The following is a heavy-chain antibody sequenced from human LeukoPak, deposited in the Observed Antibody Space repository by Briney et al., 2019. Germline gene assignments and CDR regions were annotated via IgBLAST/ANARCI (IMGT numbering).Heavy chain of an antibody. V-gene: IGHV3-23*01. Sequence: GGSLRLSCAASGFTFSSYAMSGVRQAPGKGLEWVSAISGSGGSTYYADSVKGRFTISRDNSKNTLYLQMNSLRAEDTAVYYCAKDILLWFGELSPLDYWGQGTLVTVSS. CDR1: GFTFSSYA. CDR3: AKDILLWFGELSPLDY. J-gene: IGHJ4*02. D-gene: IGHD3-10*01. CDR2: ISGSGGST.